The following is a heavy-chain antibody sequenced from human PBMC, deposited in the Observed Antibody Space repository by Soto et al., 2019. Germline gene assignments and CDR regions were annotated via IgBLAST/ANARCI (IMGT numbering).Heavy chain of an antibody. CDR2: IIPIFGTA. J-gene: IGHJ4*02. CDR1: GYTFTGYY. D-gene: IGHD3-22*01. CDR3: ARDGRRPLYYYDSSGYYLLDEYYFDY. V-gene: IGHV1-69*13. Sequence: SVKVSCKASGYTFTGYYMHWVRQAPGQGLEWMGGIIPIFGTANYAQKFQGRVTITADESTSTAYMELSSLRSEDTAVYYCARDGRRPLYYYDSSGYYLLDEYYFDYWGQGTLVTVSS.